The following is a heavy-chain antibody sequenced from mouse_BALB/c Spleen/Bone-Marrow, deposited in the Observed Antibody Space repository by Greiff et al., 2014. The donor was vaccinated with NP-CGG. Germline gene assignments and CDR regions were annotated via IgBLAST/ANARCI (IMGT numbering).Heavy chain of an antibody. Sequence: VQLQESVGGFVKPGGSLKLSCAASGFTFSDYYIYWLRQTPVKRLEWVATISDGGNYSYYPDSVKGRFTISRDNAKNNLYLQMSSLKSEDTAMYYCARSRMRYGAMDYWGQGTSVTVSS. CDR2: ISDGGNYS. D-gene: IGHD2-10*02. CDR3: ARSRMRYGAMDY. V-gene: IGHV5-4*02. CDR1: GFTFSDYY. J-gene: IGHJ4*01.